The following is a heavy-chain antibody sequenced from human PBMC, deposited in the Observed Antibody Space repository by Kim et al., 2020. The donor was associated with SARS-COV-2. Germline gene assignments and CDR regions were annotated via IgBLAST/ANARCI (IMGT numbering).Heavy chain of an antibody. CDR3: AKDRGSSSSDWYFDL. CDR1: GFTFSSYA. V-gene: IGHV3-33*06. Sequence: GGSLRLSCAASGFTFSSYAMHWVRQAPGKGLEWVAVIWYDGSNKYYADSVKGRFTISRDNSKNTLYLQMNSLRAEDTAVYYCAKDRGSSSSDWYFDLWGRGTLVTVSS. CDR2: IWYDGSNK. J-gene: IGHJ2*01. D-gene: IGHD6-6*01.